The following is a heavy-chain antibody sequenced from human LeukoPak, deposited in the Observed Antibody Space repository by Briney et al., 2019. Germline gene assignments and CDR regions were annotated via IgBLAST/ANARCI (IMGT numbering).Heavy chain of an antibody. CDR1: GGSISSGDYY. J-gene: IGHJ5*02. V-gene: IGHV4-30-4*08. CDR3: ARDKGRLQP. CDR2: IYYSGST. D-gene: IGHD4-11*01. Sequence: SETLSLTCTVSGGSISSGDYYWRWIRQPPGKGLVWIGYIYYSGSTYYNPSLKSRVTISVDTSKNQFSLKLSPVTAANTAVYYCARDKGRLQPWGQGTLVTVSS.